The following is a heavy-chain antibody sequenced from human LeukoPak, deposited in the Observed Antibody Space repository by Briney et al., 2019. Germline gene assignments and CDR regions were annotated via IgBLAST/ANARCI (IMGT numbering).Heavy chain of an antibody. CDR1: GDSISSNY. D-gene: IGHD3-9*01. CDR2: IYYSGST. V-gene: IGHV4-59*08. CDR3: ARLSQRYFDWPPRGAFDI. Sequence: PSETLSLTCTVSGDSISSNYWSWIRQPPGKGLEWIGYIYYSGSTDYNPSLKSRVTISVDTSKNQFSLKLSSVTAADTAVYYCARLSQRYFDWPPRGAFDIWGQGTMVTVSS. J-gene: IGHJ3*02.